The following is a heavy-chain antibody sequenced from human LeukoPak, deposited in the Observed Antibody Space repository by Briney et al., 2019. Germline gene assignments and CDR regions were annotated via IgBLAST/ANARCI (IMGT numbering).Heavy chain of an antibody. CDR1: GYTLTELS. CDR3: ATGFSSGWSHYFDY. V-gene: IGHV1-24*01. CDR2: FDPEDGET. Sequence: ASVKVSCKVSGYTLTELSMHWVRQAPGKGLEWMGGFDPEDGETIYAQKFQGRVTMTEDTSTDTAYMELSSLRSEDTAVYYCATGFSSGWSHYFDYWGRGTLVTVSS. D-gene: IGHD6-19*01. J-gene: IGHJ4*02.